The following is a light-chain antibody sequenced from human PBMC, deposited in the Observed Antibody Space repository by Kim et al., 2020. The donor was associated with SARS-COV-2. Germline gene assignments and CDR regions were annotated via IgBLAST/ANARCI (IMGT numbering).Light chain of an antibody. CDR1: SGHSNYA. CDR2: VNSDGSH. CDR3: QTWGAGIRV. V-gene: IGLV4-69*01. Sequence: QLVLTQSPSASASLGASVKLTCTLSSGHSNYAIAWHQQQPEKGHRYLMKVNSDGSHSKGDGIPDRFSGSSSGAERYLTISSLKSEDEADYYCQTWGAGIRVFGGGTKLTVL. J-gene: IGLJ3*02.